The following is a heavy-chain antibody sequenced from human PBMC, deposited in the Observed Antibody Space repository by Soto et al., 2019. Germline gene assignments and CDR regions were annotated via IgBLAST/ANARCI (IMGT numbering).Heavy chain of an antibody. D-gene: IGHD3-10*01. J-gene: IGHJ6*02. V-gene: IGHV1-69*02. CDR1: GGTFSSYT. CDR3: ASLMSSGYYYGMDV. CDR2: IILILGIA. Sequence: GASVKVSCKASGGTFSSYTISWVRQAPGQGLEWMGRIILILGIANYAQKFQGRVTITADKSTSTAYMELSSLRSEDTAVYYCASLMSSGYYYGMDVWGQGTTVTVSS.